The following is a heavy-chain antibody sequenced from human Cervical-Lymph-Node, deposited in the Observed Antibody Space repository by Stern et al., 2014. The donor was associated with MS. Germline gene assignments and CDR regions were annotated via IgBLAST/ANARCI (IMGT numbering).Heavy chain of an antibody. CDR3: ARDNDDNGMDV. Sequence: VQLVESGAEVKKPGSSVKVSCTASGDTFINFGISWVRQAPGQGLEWMGGFIPLFGTTEYVEKFQGRLTINSDESATTVYMELSSLRSEDTAVYYCARDNDDNGMDVWGQGTTVTVSS. V-gene: IGHV1-69*01. D-gene: IGHD1-1*01. CDR2: FIPLFGTT. CDR1: GDTFINFG. J-gene: IGHJ6*02.